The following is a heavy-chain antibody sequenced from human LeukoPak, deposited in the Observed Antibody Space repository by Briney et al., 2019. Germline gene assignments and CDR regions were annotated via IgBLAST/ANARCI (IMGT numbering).Heavy chain of an antibody. D-gene: IGHD1-26*01. V-gene: IGHV4-59*12. CDR3: ARAVAATYEDAFDI. CDR1: GGSFSSNY. J-gene: IGHJ3*02. CDR2: MYDSGST. Sequence: PSETLSLTCTVSGGSFSSNYWSWIRQPPGKGLEWIGYMYDSGSTNYNSSLKSRVTISVDTSKNHFSLKLSSVTAADTAVYYCARAVAATYEDAFDIWGQGTTVTVSS.